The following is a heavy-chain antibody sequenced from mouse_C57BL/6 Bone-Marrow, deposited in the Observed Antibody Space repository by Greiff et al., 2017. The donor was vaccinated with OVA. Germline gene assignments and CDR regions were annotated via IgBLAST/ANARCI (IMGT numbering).Heavy chain of an antibody. CDR2: IFPGSGST. CDR1: GYTFTDYY. D-gene: IGHD4-1*01. V-gene: IGHV1-75*01. CDR3: ARLGLTDGRAMDY. J-gene: IGHJ4*01. Sequence: VQLQQSGPELVKPGASVKISCKASGYTFTDYYINWVKQRPGQGLEWIGWIFPGSGSTYYNEKFKGKATLTVDKSSSTAYMLLSSLTSEDSAVYFCARLGLTDGRAMDYWGQGTSVTVSS.